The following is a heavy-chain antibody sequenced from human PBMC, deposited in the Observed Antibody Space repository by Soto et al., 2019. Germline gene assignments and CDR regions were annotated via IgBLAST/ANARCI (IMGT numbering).Heavy chain of an antibody. CDR1: GGSISSDY. CDR3: ASWSGNHWYFDL. J-gene: IGHJ2*01. CDR2: IYYSGST. D-gene: IGHD3-3*01. Sequence: SEALSLTCTDSGGSISSDYWSWIRQPPGKGLEWIGYIYYSGSTNYNPSLKSRVTMSVDTSKNQFSLKLSSVTAADTAVYYCASWSGNHWYFDLWGRGTLVTVSS. V-gene: IGHV4-59*01.